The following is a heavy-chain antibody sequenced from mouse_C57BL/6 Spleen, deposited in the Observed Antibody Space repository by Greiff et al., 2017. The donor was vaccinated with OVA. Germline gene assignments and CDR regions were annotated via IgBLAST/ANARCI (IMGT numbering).Heavy chain of an antibody. CDR1: GYTFTSYW. D-gene: IGHD2-3*01. Sequence: QVQLQQPGAELVKPGASVKLSCKASGYTFTSYWMHWVKQRPGQGLEWIGMIHPNSGSTNYNEKFKSKATLTVDKSSSTAYMQLSSLTSEDSAVYYCARSSGSHYDGSPYWGQGTTLTVSS. J-gene: IGHJ2*01. V-gene: IGHV1-64*01. CDR2: IHPNSGST. CDR3: ARSSGSHYDGSPY.